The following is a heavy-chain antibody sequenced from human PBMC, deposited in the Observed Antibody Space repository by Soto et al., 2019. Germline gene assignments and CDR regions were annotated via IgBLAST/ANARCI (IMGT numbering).Heavy chain of an antibody. CDR1: GGSISSYY. Sequence: SETLSLACTVSGGSISSYYWSWIRQPPGKGLEWIGYISYSGSTNYNPSLKSRVTISVDTSKNQFSLKLSSVTAADTAVYYCAREGYSSRYYYSYAMDVWGQGTTVTVS. CDR2: ISYSGST. D-gene: IGHD3-22*01. CDR3: AREGYSSRYYYSYAMDV. J-gene: IGHJ6*02. V-gene: IGHV4-59*01.